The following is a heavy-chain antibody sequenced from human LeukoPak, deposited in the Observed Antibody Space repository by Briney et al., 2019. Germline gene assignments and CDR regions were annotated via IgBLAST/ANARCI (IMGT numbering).Heavy chain of an antibody. V-gene: IGHV1-69*13. J-gene: IGHJ3*02. CDR3: LQNVVVTAIISYAFDI. CDR1: GGTFSSYA. CDR2: IIPIFGTA. Sequence: SVKVSCKASGGTFSSYAISWVRQAPGQGLEWMGGIIPIFGTANYAQKFQGRVTITADESTSTAYMELSSLRSKDTAVYYCLQNVVVTAIISYAFDIWGQGTMVTVSS. D-gene: IGHD2-21*02.